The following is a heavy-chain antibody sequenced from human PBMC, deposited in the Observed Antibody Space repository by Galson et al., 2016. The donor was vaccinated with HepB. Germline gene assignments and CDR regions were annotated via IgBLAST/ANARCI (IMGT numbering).Heavy chain of an antibody. J-gene: IGHJ5*02. V-gene: IGHV1-2*06. CDR3: AKGFTAMVPDH. D-gene: IGHD5-18*01. Sequence: SVKVSCKASGYTFTTYFLHWVRQAPGQGPEWLGRINPSTGVTNYAQQFKGRVTMTRDTSISTAYMDLSGLTSGDTAIYYCAKGFTAMVPDHWGQGTLVTVSS. CDR1: GYTFTTYF. CDR2: INPSTGVT.